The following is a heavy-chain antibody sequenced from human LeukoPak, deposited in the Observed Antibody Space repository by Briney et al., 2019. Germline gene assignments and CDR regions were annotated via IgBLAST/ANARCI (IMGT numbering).Heavy chain of an antibody. CDR1: GGSFSGYY. J-gene: IGHJ6*03. Sequence: SETLSLTCAVYGGSFSGYYWSWIRQPPGKGLEWIGEINHSGSTNYNPSLKSRVTISVDTSKNQFSLKLSSVTAADTAVYYCARGSAIFGVVTLYYYYYMDVWGKGTTVTVSS. D-gene: IGHD3-3*01. CDR2: INHSGST. CDR3: ARGSAIFGVVTLYYYYYMDV. V-gene: IGHV4-34*01.